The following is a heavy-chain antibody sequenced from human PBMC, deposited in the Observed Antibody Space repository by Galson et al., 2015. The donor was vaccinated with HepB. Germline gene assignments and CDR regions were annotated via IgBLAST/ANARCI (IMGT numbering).Heavy chain of an antibody. D-gene: IGHD6-13*01. Sequence: TLSLTCTVSGGSVSSGAYSWTWIRQPPGKGLEWIGYIYYTGNTYYNPSLKSRVTISVDKSKNQFSLKLTSVTAADTAVYYCASPNEFDISWPAIYIWGQGTIVTVSS. V-gene: IGHV4-30-2*01. CDR2: IYYTGNT. J-gene: IGHJ3*02. CDR1: GGSVSSGAYS. CDR3: ASPNEFDISWPAIYI.